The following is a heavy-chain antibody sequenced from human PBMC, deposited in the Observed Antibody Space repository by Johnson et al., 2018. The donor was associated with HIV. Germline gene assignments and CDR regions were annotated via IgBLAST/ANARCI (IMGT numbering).Heavy chain of an antibody. CDR2: IKQDGSEK. Sequence: EQLVESGGGLVQPGGSLRLSCAASGFTFSSYWMSWVRQAPGKGLEWVANIKQDGSEKYYVDSVKGRFTISRDNAKNSLYLQMNSLRAEDTAVYYCARGGVAVAGTNAFDIWGQGTMVTVSS. CDR1: GFTFSSYW. D-gene: IGHD6-19*01. CDR3: ARGGVAVAGTNAFDI. J-gene: IGHJ3*02. V-gene: IGHV3-7*02.